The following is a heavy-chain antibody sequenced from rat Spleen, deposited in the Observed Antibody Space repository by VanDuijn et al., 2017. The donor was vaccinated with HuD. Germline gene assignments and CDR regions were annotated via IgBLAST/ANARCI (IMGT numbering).Heavy chain of an antibody. J-gene: IGHJ1*01. Sequence: EVQLVESDGGLVQPGRSLKLSCAASGFTFSDYYMAWVRQAPTKGLEWVASISTGGASTHYRDSVKGRFTISRDHAKSILYLQMDSLRSEDTATYYCARKGWEYWYFDFWGPGTMVTVSS. CDR3: ARKGWEYWYFDF. CDR1: GFTFSDYY. CDR2: ISTGGAST. D-gene: IGHD5-1*01. V-gene: IGHV5-25*01.